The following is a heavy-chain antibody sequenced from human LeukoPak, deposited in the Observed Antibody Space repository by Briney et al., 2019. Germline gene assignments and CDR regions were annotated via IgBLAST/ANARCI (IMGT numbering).Heavy chain of an antibody. J-gene: IGHJ4*02. Sequence: GGSLRLSCAASGFTFSSYGMHWVRQAPGKGLEWVAVISYDGSNKYYADSVKSRFTISRDNSKNTLYLQMNSLRAEDTAVYYCAKVLAAAGDYWGQGTLVTVSS. D-gene: IGHD6-13*01. CDR3: AKVLAAAGDY. V-gene: IGHV3-30*18. CDR1: GFTFSSYG. CDR2: ISYDGSNK.